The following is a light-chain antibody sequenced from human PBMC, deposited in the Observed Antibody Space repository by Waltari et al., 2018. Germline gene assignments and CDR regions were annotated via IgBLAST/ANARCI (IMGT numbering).Light chain of an antibody. Sequence: QSGLTQPASVSGSPGQSITLSCTGTSSAVGHYNLVSWYQNYPGKAPNLMVYEVTKRTSGVSDRFSGSKSGNTASLTIYGLQSEDEADYYCCSYAGLGIYVFGTGTKVTVL. J-gene: IGLJ1*01. CDR1: SSAVGHYNL. V-gene: IGLV2-23*02. CDR3: CSYAGLGIYV. CDR2: EVT.